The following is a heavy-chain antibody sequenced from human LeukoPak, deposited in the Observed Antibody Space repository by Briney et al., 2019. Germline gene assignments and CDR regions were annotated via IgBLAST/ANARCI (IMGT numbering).Heavy chain of an antibody. Sequence: SMKVSCKASGGTFSSYAISWVRQAPGQGLEWMGGIIPIFGTANYAQKFQGRVTITADESTSTAYIELSSLRSEDTAVYYCARDGKAATDAFDIWGQGTMVTVSS. CDR2: IIPIFGTA. CDR3: ARDGKAATDAFDI. V-gene: IGHV1-69*13. CDR1: GGTFSSYA. J-gene: IGHJ3*02. D-gene: IGHD2-15*01.